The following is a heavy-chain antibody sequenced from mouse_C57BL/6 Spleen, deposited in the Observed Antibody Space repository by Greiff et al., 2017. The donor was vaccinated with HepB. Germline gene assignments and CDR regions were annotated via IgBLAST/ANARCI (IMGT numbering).Heavy chain of an antibody. CDR3: ARSPYDYDGAY. J-gene: IGHJ3*01. CDR2: IDPSDSYT. CDR1: GYTFTSYW. Sequence: QVQLQQSGAELVRPGTSVKLSCKASGYTFTSYWMHWVKQRPGQGLEWIGVIDPSDSYTNYNQKFKGKATLTVDTSSSTAYMQLSSLTSEDSAVYYCARSPYDYDGAYWGQGTLVTVSA. D-gene: IGHD2-4*01. V-gene: IGHV1-59*01.